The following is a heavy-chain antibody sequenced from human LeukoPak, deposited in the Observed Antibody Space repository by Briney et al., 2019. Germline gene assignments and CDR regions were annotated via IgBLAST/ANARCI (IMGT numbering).Heavy chain of an antibody. J-gene: IGHJ4*02. Sequence: ASVKVSCKASGYTFTGYYMHWVRQAPGQGLEWMGWINPNSGGTNYAQKFQGRVTMTRDTSISTAYMELGRLRSDDTAVYYCARDLLVGPTNAYWGQGTLVTVSS. D-gene: IGHD1-26*01. CDR3: ARDLLVGPTNAY. CDR1: GYTFTGYY. CDR2: INPNSGGT. V-gene: IGHV1-2*02.